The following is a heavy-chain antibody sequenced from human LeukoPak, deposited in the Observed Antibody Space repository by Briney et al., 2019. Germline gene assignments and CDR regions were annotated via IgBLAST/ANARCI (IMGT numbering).Heavy chain of an antibody. D-gene: IGHD1-14*01. V-gene: IGHV1-2*02. CDR3: ARDVRAGRNDDFDI. CDR1: GYSFTDYY. Sequence: ASVKVSCKASGYSFTDYYIHWVRQAPGQGLEWMGWIYPNRGGTNYAQKFQDRVTMTSDTSISTAYMELSRLRSDATAVYYCARDVRAGRNDDFDIWGQGTTVTVSS. J-gene: IGHJ3*02. CDR2: IYPNRGGT.